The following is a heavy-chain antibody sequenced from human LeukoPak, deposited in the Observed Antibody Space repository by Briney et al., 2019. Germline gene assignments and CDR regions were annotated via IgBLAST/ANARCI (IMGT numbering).Heavy chain of an antibody. V-gene: IGHV3-23*01. J-gene: IGHJ4*02. Sequence: GGSLRLSCLTSGFTFSTNATSWVRQAPGKGLEWISGISGSGASTYYADSVTGRFTISRDNSRNTLYLQMNSLRGDDTAVYYCAKDVGKWESLHFFDYWGQGTLVTVSS. CDR2: ISGSGAST. CDR3: AKDVGKWESLHFFDY. D-gene: IGHD1-26*01. CDR1: GFTFSTNA.